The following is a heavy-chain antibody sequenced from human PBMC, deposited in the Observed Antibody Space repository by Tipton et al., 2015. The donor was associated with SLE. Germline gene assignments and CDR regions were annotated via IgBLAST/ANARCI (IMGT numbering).Heavy chain of an antibody. J-gene: IGHJ5*02. CDR1: GGSVSSGCYY. CDR3: ARGSRGYYVDCFDP. Sequence: LRLSCTVSGGSVSSGCYYWSWIRQPPGKGLEWIGYIYYSGSTNYNPSLKSRVTISVDTSKNQFSLKLSSVTAADTAVYYCARGSRGYYVDCFDPWGQGTLVTVSS. D-gene: IGHD6-25*01. V-gene: IGHV4-61*01. CDR2: IYYSGST.